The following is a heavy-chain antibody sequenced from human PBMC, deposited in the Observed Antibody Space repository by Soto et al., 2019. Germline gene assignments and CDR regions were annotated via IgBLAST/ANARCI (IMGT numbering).Heavy chain of an antibody. J-gene: IGHJ4*02. D-gene: IGHD6-19*01. V-gene: IGHV1-69*08. CDR1: GGTFSSYT. CDR2: IIPFLDVA. CDR3: ARDSSLAGRPFDY. Sequence: VPLVQSGAEVKKPASSVKVSCKASGGTFSSYTISWVRQAPGQGLEWMGRIIPFLDVANYAQKFQGRVTITADKSTSTAYMELRSLRSEDTALYYCARDSSLAGRPFDYWGQGTLVTVSS.